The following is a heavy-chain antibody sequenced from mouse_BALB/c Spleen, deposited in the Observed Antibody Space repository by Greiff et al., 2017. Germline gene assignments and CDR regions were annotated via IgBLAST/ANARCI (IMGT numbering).Heavy chain of an antibody. CDR3: TRCRDGSSWYFDV. J-gene: IGHJ1*01. CDR1: GYTFTSYW. Sequence: VQLQQSGTVLARPGASVKMSCKASGYTFTSYWMHWVKQRPGQGLEWIGAIYPGNSDTSYNQKFKGKAKLTAVTSTSTAYMELSSLTNEDSAVYYCTRCRDGSSWYFDVWGAGTTVTVSS. CDR2: IYPGNSDT. V-gene: IGHV1-5*01. D-gene: IGHD1-1*01.